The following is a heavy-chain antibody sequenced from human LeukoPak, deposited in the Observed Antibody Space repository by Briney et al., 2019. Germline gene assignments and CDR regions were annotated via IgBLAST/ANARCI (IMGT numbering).Heavy chain of an antibody. CDR2: LKSRSQGGTA. CDR3: ATDRNWFDP. Sequence: PAGPLRLSCAASGFTFNTAYMSWLRQTPGKGLEWVGRLKSRSQGGTADYAAPVKGRFTISRDDSKNTLYLQMNSLKIEDTGVYYCATDRNWFDPWGQGTLVTVSS. J-gene: IGHJ5*02. CDR1: GFTFNTAY. V-gene: IGHV3-15*01.